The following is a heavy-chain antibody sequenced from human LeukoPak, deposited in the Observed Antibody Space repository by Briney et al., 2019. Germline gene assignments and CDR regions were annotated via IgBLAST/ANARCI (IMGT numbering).Heavy chain of an antibody. Sequence: SETLSLTCAVSGGSISSSNWWSWVRQPPGKGLEWIGEIYHSGSTNYNPSLKSRVTISVDTSKNQFSLKLSSVAAADTAVYYCARGTTYYDFWSGYYRTFDYWGQGTLVTVSS. CDR1: GGSISSSNW. CDR2: IYHSGST. CDR3: ARGTTYYDFWSGYYRTFDY. J-gene: IGHJ4*02. V-gene: IGHV4-4*02. D-gene: IGHD3-3*01.